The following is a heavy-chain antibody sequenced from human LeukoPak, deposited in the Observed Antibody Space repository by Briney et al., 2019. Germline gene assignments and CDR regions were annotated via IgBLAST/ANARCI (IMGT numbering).Heavy chain of an antibody. CDR3: AKDLIGGNYRSLPDH. D-gene: IGHD1-26*01. CDR1: GFTFSGYA. V-gene: IGHV3-33*06. CDR2: IWFDESKA. J-gene: IGHJ5*02. Sequence: PGGSLRLSCAASGFTFSGYAMYWVRQAPGKGLEWMAVIWFDESKAYYADSVKGRFTISRDNSKYTLFLQMNSMRVQETGVYYCAKDLIGGNYRSLPDHWGQGTLVTVSS.